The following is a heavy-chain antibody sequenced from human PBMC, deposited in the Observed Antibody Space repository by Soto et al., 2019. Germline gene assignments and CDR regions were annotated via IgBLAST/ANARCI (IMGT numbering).Heavy chain of an antibody. CDR2: VNHGGST. D-gene: IGHD2-15*01. Sequence: SETLSLTCAVSGGSFSGFFWGWIRQPPGKGLEWIREVNHGGSTNYNPSLKSRVTISSDTSKNHFSLTLRSVTAADTAVYYCARAAVAAGGPFDKWGQGALVTVSS. V-gene: IGHV4-34*01. CDR3: ARAAVAAGGPFDK. CDR1: GGSFSGFF. J-gene: IGHJ4*02.